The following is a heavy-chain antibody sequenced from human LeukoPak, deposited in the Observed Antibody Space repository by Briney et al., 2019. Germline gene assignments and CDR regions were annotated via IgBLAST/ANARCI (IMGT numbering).Heavy chain of an antibody. CDR3: ASAFRVGPTRGLFDY. Sequence: LVNPTQTLTLTYTFSGFSLSTSGMCVSWIRQPPGKALEWIGSIYYSGTTYDNPTLKSRVTISVDTSKNQFSLKLSSVTAADTAVYYCASAFRVGPTRGLFDYWGQGTLVPVSS. CDR1: GFSLSTSGMC. V-gene: IGHV4-30-2*03. J-gene: IGHJ4*02. D-gene: IGHD1-26*01. CDR2: IYYSGTT.